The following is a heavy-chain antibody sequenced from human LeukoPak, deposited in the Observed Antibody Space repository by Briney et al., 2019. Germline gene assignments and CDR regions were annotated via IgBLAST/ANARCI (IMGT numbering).Heavy chain of an antibody. CDR3: ARDLGVEFDY. V-gene: IGHV3-48*03. Sequence: GGSLRHSCGASGFTFSIYEINWVRQAPGKGLEWVSYISSSGSTIYYADSVKGRFTISRDNAKNSLYLQMNSLRAEDTAVYYCARDLGVEFDYWGQGTMVTVSS. J-gene: IGHJ4*02. CDR1: GFTFSIYE. D-gene: IGHD3-16*01. CDR2: ISSSGSTI.